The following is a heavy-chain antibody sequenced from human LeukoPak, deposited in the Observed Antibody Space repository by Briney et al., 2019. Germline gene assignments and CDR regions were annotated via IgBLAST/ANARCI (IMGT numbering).Heavy chain of an antibody. J-gene: IGHJ5*02. CDR1: GFTFSSYS. CDR2: FSGSSSYI. CDR3: ARDRDYGDYKDWFDP. Sequence: GGSLRLSCAASGFTFSSYSMNWVRQAPGKGLEWVSSFSGSSSYIYYADSVKGRFTISRDNAKNSLYLQMNSLRAEDTAVYYCARDRDYGDYKDWFDPWGQGTLVTVSS. D-gene: IGHD4-17*01. V-gene: IGHV3-21*01.